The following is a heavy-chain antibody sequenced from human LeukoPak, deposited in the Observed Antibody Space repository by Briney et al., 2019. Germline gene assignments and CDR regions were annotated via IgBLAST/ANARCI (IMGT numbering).Heavy chain of an antibody. V-gene: IGHV4-61*02. CDR1: GGSISSGSYY. CDR3: ARGPGGCSSSDFDY. CDR2: IYTSGST. D-gene: IGHD6-6*01. Sequence: PSQTLSLTCTVSGGSISSGSYYWSWIRQPAGKGLEWIGRIYTSGSTNYNPSLKSRVTISLDTSKNQFSLNLSSVTAADTAVYYCARGPGGCSSSDFDYWGQGTLVTVSS. J-gene: IGHJ4*02.